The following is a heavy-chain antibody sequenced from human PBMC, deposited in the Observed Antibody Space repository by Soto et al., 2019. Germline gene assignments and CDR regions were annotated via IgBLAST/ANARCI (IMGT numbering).Heavy chain of an antibody. CDR3: ARDPDSSTYAMDV. CDR1: GFTFSSYG. V-gene: IGHV3-33*01. D-gene: IGHD6-13*01. J-gene: IGHJ6*02. Sequence: GGSLRLSCAASGFTFSSYGMHWARQAPGKGLEWVAVIWSDGSNKDYADSVKGRVTISRDNSKNTLFLQMNSVRAEDTAVYYCARDPDSSTYAMDVWGQGTTVTVSS. CDR2: IWSDGSNK.